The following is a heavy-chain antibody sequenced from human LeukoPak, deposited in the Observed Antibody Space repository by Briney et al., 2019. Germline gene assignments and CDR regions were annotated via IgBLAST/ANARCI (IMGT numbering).Heavy chain of an antibody. V-gene: IGHV3-23*01. J-gene: IGHJ4*02. CDR2: ISGSGGST. D-gene: IGHD6-13*01. CDR1: GFTFSSYA. Sequence: TGGSLRLSCAASGFTFSSYAMSWVRQAPGKGLEWVSAISGSGGSTYYADSVKGRFAISRDNSKNTLYLQMNNLRAEDTALYYCARAAAGYGTSRIDYWGQGTLVTVSS. CDR3: ARAAAGYGTSRIDY.